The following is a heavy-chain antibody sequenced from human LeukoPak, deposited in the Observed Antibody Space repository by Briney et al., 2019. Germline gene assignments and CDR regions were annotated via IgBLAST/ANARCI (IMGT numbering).Heavy chain of an antibody. J-gene: IGHJ5*02. CDR3: ARSHGGGWFDP. D-gene: IGHD3-16*01. Sequence: SVKVSCKVSGYTLTELSMHWVRQAPGQGLEWMGGIIPIFGTANYAQKFQGRVTITTDESTSTAYMELSSLRSEDTAVYYCARSHGGGWFDPWGQGTLVTVSS. CDR2: IIPIFGTA. V-gene: IGHV1-69*05. CDR1: GYTLTELS.